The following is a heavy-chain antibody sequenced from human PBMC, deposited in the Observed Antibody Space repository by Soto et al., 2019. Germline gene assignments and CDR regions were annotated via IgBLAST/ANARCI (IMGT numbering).Heavy chain of an antibody. Sequence: GASVKVSCKASGYTFTSYYMHWVRQAPGQGLEWMGIINPSGGSTSYAQKFQGRVTMTRDTSTSTVYMELSSLRSEDTAVYYCARAEEYYDFWSGYYTSFGREHYYHLDVWGKGTTVTVSS. V-gene: IGHV1-46*03. CDR1: GYTFTSYY. CDR3: ARAEEYYDFWSGYYTSFGREHYYHLDV. CDR2: INPSGGST. J-gene: IGHJ6*03. D-gene: IGHD3-3*01.